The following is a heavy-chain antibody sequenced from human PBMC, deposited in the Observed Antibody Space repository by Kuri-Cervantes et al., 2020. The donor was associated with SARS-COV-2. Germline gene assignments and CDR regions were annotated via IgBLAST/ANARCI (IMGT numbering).Heavy chain of an antibody. J-gene: IGHJ4*02. CDR2: IKQDGSEK. V-gene: IGHV3-7*01. D-gene: IGHD5-12*01. CDR3: AREPQGYSGYDYFDY. Sequence: LSLTCAASGFTFSSYWMSWVRQAPGKGLEWVANIKQDGSEKYYVDSVKGRFTISRDNAKNSLYLQMNSLRAEDMAVYYCAREPQGYSGYDYFDYWGQGTLVTVSS. CDR1: GFTFSSYW.